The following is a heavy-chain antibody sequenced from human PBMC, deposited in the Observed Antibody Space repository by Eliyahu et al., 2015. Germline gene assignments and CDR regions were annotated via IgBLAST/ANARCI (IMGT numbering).Heavy chain of an antibody. CDR2: IYSGGDA. CDR3: ARDPHGMDV. Sequence: EVQXVESGGGLIQPGGSLRXSCVASGFTVSXNYXRWVRQAPGKGLEWVSVIYSGGDAYYADSVKGRFTMSRDNSKNMLYLQMNSLRAEDTAVYYCARDPHGMDVWGQGTTVTVSS. V-gene: IGHV3-53*01. J-gene: IGHJ6*02. CDR1: GFTVSXNY.